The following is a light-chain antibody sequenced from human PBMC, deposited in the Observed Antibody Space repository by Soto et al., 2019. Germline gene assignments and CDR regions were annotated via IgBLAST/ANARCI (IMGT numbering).Light chain of an antibody. V-gene: IGKV3-20*01. CDR3: QQYGYSPLT. CDR1: QNIRSNY. J-gene: IGKJ4*01. Sequence: EIVLAQAPGGSSLPPGEGATVSWRSSQNIRSNYVAWYQQKPGQAPRLLIFGSSSTATGIPDRFSASGSGTDFTLTISRLEPEDFAVYYCQQYGYSPLTFGGGTKVDIK. CDR2: GSS.